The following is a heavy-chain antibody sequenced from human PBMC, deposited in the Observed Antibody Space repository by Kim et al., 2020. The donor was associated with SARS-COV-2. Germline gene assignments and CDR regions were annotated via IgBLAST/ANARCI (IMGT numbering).Heavy chain of an antibody. J-gene: IGHJ6*02. CDR2: INPNSGGT. CDR1: GYTFTGYY. V-gene: IGHV1-2*02. D-gene: IGHD2-2*01. Sequence: ASVKVSCKASGYTFTGYYMQWVRQAPGQGLEWMGWINPNSGGTEYAQKLQGRVTMTRDTSISTAYMELSRLRSDDTAVYYCARDHCTSSSCYEDYYHGMDVWGQGTTVTVSS. CDR3: ARDHCTSSSCYEDYYHGMDV.